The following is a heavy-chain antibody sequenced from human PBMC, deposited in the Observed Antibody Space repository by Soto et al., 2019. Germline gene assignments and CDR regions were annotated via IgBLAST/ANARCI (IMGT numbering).Heavy chain of an antibody. D-gene: IGHD6-6*01. V-gene: IGHV3-21*01. Sequence: EVQLVESGGGLVKPGGSLRLSCAASGFTFSTFTMNWVRQAPGKGLEWVSSISTNSRSIYYADSVKGRFTISRDNANNSLSLQMNSLTTEDTAVYYCARGFSSSSWFDPWGQGTLVTVSS. CDR2: ISTNSRSI. CDR3: ARGFSSSSWFDP. CDR1: GFTFSTFT. J-gene: IGHJ5*02.